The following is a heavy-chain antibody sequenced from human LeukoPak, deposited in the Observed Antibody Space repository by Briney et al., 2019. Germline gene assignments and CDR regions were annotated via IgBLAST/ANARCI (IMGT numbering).Heavy chain of an antibody. V-gene: IGHV3-30*03. CDR2: ISYDGSNK. J-gene: IGHJ4*02. D-gene: IGHD3-10*01. Sequence: GRSLRLSCAASGFTFSSYGMHWVRQAPGKGLEWVAVISYDGSNKYYADSVKGRFTISRDNSKNTLYLQMNSLRAEDTAVYYCAIDEIGGEFDYCGQGTLVTVSS. CDR3: AIDEIGGEFDY. CDR1: GFTFSSYG.